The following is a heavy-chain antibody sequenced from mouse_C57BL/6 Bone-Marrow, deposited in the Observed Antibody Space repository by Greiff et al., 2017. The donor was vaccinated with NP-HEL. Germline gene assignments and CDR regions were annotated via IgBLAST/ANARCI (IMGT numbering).Heavy chain of an antibody. V-gene: IGHV6-3*01. CDR3: TGPLTTVVAPYWYFDV. J-gene: IGHJ1*03. CDR2: IRLKSDNYAT. D-gene: IGHD1-1*01. CDR1: GFTFSNYW. Sequence: EVQGVESGGGLVQPGGSMKLSCVASGFTFSNYWMNWVRQSPEKGLEWVAQIRLKSDNYATHYAESVKGRFTISRDDSKSSVYLQMNNLRAEDTGIYYCTGPLTTVVAPYWYFDVWGTGTTVTVSS.